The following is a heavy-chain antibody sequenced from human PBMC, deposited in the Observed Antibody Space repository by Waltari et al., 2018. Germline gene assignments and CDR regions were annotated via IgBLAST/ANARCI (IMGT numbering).Heavy chain of an antibody. V-gene: IGHV4-59*01. D-gene: IGHD3-10*01. CDR1: GGSISSYY. CDR2: IYYSGST. Sequence: QVQLQASAPGLVTPSATLSLTCTVAGGSISSYYLRWLRLPPAKGLEWIGYIYYSGSTKYKPTLKSRVTISVDTSKNQLSLKLRCGTAADTAVYYCARENGEVRGDARFDYWGQGTMVTVSS. CDR3: ARENGEVRGDARFDY. J-gene: IGHJ4*02.